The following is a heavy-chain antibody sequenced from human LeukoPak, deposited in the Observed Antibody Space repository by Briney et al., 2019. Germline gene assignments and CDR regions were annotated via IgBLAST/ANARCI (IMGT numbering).Heavy chain of an antibody. CDR1: GGSISSYY. CDR2: IRYSGST. V-gene: IGHV4-59*01. D-gene: IGHD6-13*01. J-gene: IGHJ5*02. CDR3: AREMYSSSWYVGWFDP. Sequence: SETLSLTCTVSGGSISSYYWSWIRQPPGKGLEWIGYIRYSGSTNYNPSLKSRVTISVDTSKNQFSLKLSSVTAADTAVYYCAREMYSSSWYVGWFDPWGQGTLVTVSS.